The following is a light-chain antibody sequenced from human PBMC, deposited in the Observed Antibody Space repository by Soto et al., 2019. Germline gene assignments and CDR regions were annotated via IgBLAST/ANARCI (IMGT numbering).Light chain of an antibody. CDR1: QDISDS. J-gene: IGKJ4*01. CDR2: TAS. V-gene: IGKV1-33*01. CDR3: QQYDDRPLT. Sequence: DIQMTQSPSSLSASGGDRVTITCQARQDISDSLNWYQQKPGKDPKLVIYTASNVETGVPSRFSGSGSGTYFSFTISRLQPEDIATYYGQQYDDRPLTFGGGTKVEIK.